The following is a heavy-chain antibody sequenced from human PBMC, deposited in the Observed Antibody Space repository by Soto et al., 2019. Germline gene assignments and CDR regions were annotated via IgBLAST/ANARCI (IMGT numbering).Heavy chain of an antibody. CDR2: IKQDGSEK. D-gene: IGHD2-2*01. J-gene: IGHJ3*02. CDR1: GFTFSSYW. CDR3: ARDFGGCSSTSCYSGAFDI. Sequence: HPGGSLRLSCAASGFTFSSYWMSWVRQAPGKGLEWVANIKQDGSEKYYVDSVKGRFTISRDNAENSLYLQMNSLRAEDTAVYYCARDFGGCSSTSCYSGAFDIWGQGTMVTVSS. V-gene: IGHV3-7*03.